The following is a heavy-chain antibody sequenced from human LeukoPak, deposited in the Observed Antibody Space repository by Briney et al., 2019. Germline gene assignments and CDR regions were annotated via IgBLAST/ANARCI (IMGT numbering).Heavy chain of an antibody. J-gene: IGHJ4*02. CDR1: GYTFTSYY. V-gene: IGHV1-46*01. D-gene: IGHD5-24*01. Sequence: GASVKVSCKASGYTFTSYYMHWVRQAPGQGLEWMGIINPSGGSTSYAQKFQGRVTMTRDTSISTAYMELSRLRSDDTAVYYCAREKETDYDYRGQGALVTVSS. CDR3: AREKETDYDY. CDR2: INPSGGST.